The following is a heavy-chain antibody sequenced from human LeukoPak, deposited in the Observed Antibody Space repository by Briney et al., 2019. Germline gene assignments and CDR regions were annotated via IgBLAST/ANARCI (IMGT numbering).Heavy chain of an antibody. V-gene: IGHV4-39*07. D-gene: IGHD3-10*01. CDR3: ARNLPNLGYGSGTLTWENWFDP. J-gene: IGHJ5*02. CDR2: IYYTGST. Sequence: SETLSLTCAVSGGSISTNNYYWGWIRRPPGKGLEWIGSIYYTGSTYYNPSLKSRVTVSLDTSKYQFSLKLTSVSAADTAVYYCARNLPNLGYGSGTLTWENWFDPWGQGTLVTVSS. CDR1: GGSISTNNYY.